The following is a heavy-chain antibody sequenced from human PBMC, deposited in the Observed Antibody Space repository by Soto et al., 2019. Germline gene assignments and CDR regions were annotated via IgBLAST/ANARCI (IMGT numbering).Heavy chain of an antibody. J-gene: IGHJ4*02. D-gene: IGHD6-25*01. CDR3: ARHLPGIAAH. V-gene: IGHV5-10-1*01. Sequence: EVQLVQSGAEVKKPGESLRISCNGSGYSFTSYWISWVRQMPGKGLEWMGRIDPSDSYTNYSPSFQGHVTIPADKSISTAYLQWSSLKASDTAMHYCARHLPGIAAHWGQGTLVTVSS. CDR1: GYSFTSYW. CDR2: IDPSDSYT.